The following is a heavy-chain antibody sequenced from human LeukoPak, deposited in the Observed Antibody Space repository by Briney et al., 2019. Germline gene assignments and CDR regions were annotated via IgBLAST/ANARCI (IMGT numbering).Heavy chain of an antibody. CDR2: ISISSSYI. D-gene: IGHD6-13*01. Sequence: GGSLRLSCAASGFTFSRYSMNWVRQAPGKGLEWVSSISISSSYIYYADSVKGRFTISRDNAKNSLYLQMNSLRAEDTAVYYCARDKGIAAADYYYYYMDVWGKGTTVTISS. J-gene: IGHJ6*03. CDR1: GFTFSRYS. V-gene: IGHV3-21*01. CDR3: ARDKGIAAADYYYYYMDV.